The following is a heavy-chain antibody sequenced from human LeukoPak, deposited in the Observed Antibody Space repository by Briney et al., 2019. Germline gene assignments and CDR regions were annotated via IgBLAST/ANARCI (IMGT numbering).Heavy chain of an antibody. CDR3: EGAWS. CDR2: INQDGSKK. Sequence: GGSLRLSCAASGFTFSTYLMNWVRQTPGKRLEWVDSINQDGSKKNYVDSVKGRFTISRDNAKDSLYLQMNSLRAEDTAVYYCEGAWSWGQGTLVPVSS. D-gene: IGHD6-19*01. CDR1: GFTFSTYL. V-gene: IGHV3-7*01. J-gene: IGHJ5*02.